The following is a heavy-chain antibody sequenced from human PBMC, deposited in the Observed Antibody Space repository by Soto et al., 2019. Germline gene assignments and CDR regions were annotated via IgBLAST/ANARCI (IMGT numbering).Heavy chain of an antibody. CDR2: INHSGST. Sequence: QVQLQQWGAGLLKPSETLSLTCAVYGGSFSGYYWSWIRQPPGKGLEWIGEINHSGSTNYNLSLKRRFTISVDTSKNQFTQKLSYVTAADTAVYYSARAYDFWSGNYPPPASPNWFDPWGQGTLVTVSS. J-gene: IGHJ5*02. CDR1: GGSFSGYY. V-gene: IGHV4-34*01. CDR3: ARAYDFWSGNYPPPASPNWFDP. D-gene: IGHD3-3*01.